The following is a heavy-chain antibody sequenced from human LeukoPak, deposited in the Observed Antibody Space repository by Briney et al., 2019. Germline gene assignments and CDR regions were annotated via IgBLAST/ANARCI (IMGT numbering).Heavy chain of an antibody. CDR3: AKDRGAAADFDY. D-gene: IGHD6-13*01. V-gene: IGHV3-23*01. J-gene: IGHJ4*02. CDR2: IRSSGEIT. Sequence: PGGSLILFCSASGITFSSYAMSWVRQAPGKGLEWVSGIRSSGEITSYADSVKGRFTISRDNSRNTLFLQMNSLRAEDTAVYYCAKDRGAAADFDYWGQGTLVTVSS. CDR1: GITFSSYA.